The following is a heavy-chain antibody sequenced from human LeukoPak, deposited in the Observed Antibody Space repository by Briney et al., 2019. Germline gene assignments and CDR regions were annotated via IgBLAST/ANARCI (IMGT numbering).Heavy chain of an antibody. CDR1: GFTFSSYS. CDR3: AKDMWGIAVAGTFDY. D-gene: IGHD6-19*01. J-gene: IGHJ4*02. CDR2: ISSSSSYI. V-gene: IGHV3-21*04. Sequence: GGSLRLSCAASGFTFSSYSMNWVRQAPGKGLEWVSSISSSSSYIYYADSVKGRFTISRDNAKNSLYLQMNSLRAEDTALYYCAKDMWGIAVAGTFDYWGQGTLVTVSS.